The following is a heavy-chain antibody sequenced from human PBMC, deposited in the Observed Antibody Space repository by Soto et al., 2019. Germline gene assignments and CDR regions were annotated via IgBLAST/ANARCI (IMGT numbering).Heavy chain of an antibody. CDR1: GYTFTNYG. CDR2: INVYNGNT. Sequence: QVQLVQSGGEVKKPGASVKVSCKASGYTFTNYGISWVRQAPGQGLEWRGWINVYNGNTKYAQKVQGRVTMTTDTATSTAYMELRGLRADDTAVYYCARGVGSGSYYNQNTWFDPWGQGTLVTVSS. D-gene: IGHD3-10*01. J-gene: IGHJ5*02. V-gene: IGHV1-18*01. CDR3: ARGVGSGSYYNQNTWFDP.